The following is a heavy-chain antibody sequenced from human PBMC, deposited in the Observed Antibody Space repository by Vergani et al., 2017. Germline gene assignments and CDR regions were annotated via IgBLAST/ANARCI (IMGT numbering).Heavy chain of an antibody. CDR3: TRDRLDDSYAYFDY. CDR1: GDIFNNYT. J-gene: IGHJ4*02. D-gene: IGHD3-16*01. CDR2: IIPIIRLA. Sequence: QVHLEQSGTEVKKPGSSVKVSCKVSGDIFNNYTVTWVRQAPGQGLEWMGRIIPIIRLATSAQKFQDRVKITGDTSTNTVYMEMNNLRSEDTAVYYCTRDRLDDSYAYFDYWGQGTLVTVSP. V-gene: IGHV1-69*08.